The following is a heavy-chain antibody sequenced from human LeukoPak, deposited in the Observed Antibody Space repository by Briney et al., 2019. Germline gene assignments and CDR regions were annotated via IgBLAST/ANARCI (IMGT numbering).Heavy chain of an antibody. CDR1: GFTFSNYA. Sequence: GGSLRLSCAASGFTFSNYAMNWVRQAPGKGLEWVSSISNSDATTYYADSVRGRFTISRDNSKNTLYLQMNSLRVEDTAVYYCARDRIAGFGELSRFDYWGQGTLVTVSS. D-gene: IGHD3-10*01. CDR3: ARDRIAGFGELSRFDY. V-gene: IGHV3-23*01. J-gene: IGHJ4*02. CDR2: ISNSDATT.